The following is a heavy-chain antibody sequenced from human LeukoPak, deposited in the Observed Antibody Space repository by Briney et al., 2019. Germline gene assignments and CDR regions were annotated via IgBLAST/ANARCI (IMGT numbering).Heavy chain of an antibody. D-gene: IGHD4-17*01. Sequence: ASVKVSCKASGYTFTGYYIDWVRQAPGQGLEWMGWINSDSGGTNYAQKFQGRVTMTRDTSTSTAYMELSSLRSDDTAFYYCARDTITVTTPYFDYSRQRTLVTVPS. J-gene: IGHJ4*02. V-gene: IGHV1-2*02. CDR1: GYTFTGYY. CDR2: INSDSGGT. CDR3: ARDTITVTTPYFDY.